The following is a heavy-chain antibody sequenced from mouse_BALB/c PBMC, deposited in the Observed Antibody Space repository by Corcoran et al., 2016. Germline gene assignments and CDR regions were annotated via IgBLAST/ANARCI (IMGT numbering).Heavy chain of an antibody. Sequence: EVQLQQSGPELVKPGASVKMSCKASGYTFTTYVIHWVKQGPGQGLEWIGYINPFRNGTKYNEKFKGKATLISDKSSSTAHMELSSLTSEDSAVYYCARYAMDYWGQGTSVTVSS. CDR3: ARYAMDY. CDR2: INPFRNGT. V-gene: IGHV1S136*01. CDR1: GYTFTTYV. J-gene: IGHJ4*01.